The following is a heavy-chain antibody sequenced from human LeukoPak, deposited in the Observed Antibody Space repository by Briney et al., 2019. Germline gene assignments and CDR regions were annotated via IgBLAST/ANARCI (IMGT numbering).Heavy chain of an antibody. CDR2: IYPGDSDT. D-gene: IGHD3-10*01. V-gene: IGHV5-51*01. J-gene: IGHJ5*02. CDR1: GYRFTSYW. Sequence: GESLKISCKGSGYRFTSYWIGWVRQMPEKGLEWMGIIYPGDSDTRYNPSFQDQVTISADKSISTAYLQWSSLKASDTAMYYCARQRFTMRAYAGNWFDPWGQGTLVTVSS. CDR3: ARQRFTMRAYAGNWFDP.